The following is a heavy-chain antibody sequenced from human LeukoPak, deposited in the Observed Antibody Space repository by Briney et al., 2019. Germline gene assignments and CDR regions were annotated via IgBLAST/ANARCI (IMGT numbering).Heavy chain of an antibody. Sequence: ASVKVSCKASGGTFSSYAISWVRQAPGQGREWMGGIIPIFGTANYAQKFQGRVTITADESTSTAYMELSSLRSEDTAVYYCARLDTAMERGVFDYWGQGTLVTVSS. CDR1: GGTFSSYA. D-gene: IGHD5-18*01. J-gene: IGHJ4*02. CDR2: IIPIFGTA. V-gene: IGHV1-69*13. CDR3: ARLDTAMERGVFDY.